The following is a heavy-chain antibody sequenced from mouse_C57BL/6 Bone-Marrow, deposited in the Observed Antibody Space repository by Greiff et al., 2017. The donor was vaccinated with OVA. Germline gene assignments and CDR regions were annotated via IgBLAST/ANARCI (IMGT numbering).Heavy chain of an antibody. D-gene: IGHD1-1*01. Sequence: LVESGGGLVKPGGSLKLSCAASGFTFSSYAMSWVRQTPEKRLEWVATISDGGSYTYYPDNVKGRFTISRDNAKNNLYLQMSHLKSEDTAMYYCARDYYGGSFAYWGQGTLVTVSA. V-gene: IGHV5-4*01. J-gene: IGHJ3*01. CDR1: GFTFSSYA. CDR3: ARDYYGGSFAY. CDR2: ISDGGSYT.